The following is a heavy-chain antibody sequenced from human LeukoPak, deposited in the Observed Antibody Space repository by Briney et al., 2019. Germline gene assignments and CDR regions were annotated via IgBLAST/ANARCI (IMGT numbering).Heavy chain of an antibody. Sequence: QPGGSLRLSCAASGFTFSSYAMHWVRQAPGKGLEWVAVISYDGSNKYYADSVKGRFTISRDNSKNTLYLQMNSLRAEDTAVYYCARDPSYYPQFDYWGQGTLVTVSS. D-gene: IGHD3-10*01. V-gene: IGHV3-30*01. CDR1: GFTFSSYA. J-gene: IGHJ4*02. CDR2: ISYDGSNK. CDR3: ARDPSYYPQFDY.